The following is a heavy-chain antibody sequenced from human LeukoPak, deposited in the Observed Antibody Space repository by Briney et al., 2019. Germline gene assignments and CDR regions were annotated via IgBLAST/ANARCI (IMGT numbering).Heavy chain of an antibody. D-gene: IGHD6-13*01. V-gene: IGHV3-21*01. CDR1: GFSFGTYS. CDR3: ARGRSSRLSFPAIDS. J-gene: IGHJ4*02. Sequence: KSGGSLRLSCAGSGFSFGTYSMNWVRQAPGKGLEWVSSINNSSSFIYYADSVKGRFTISRDNAKNSLHLQMNSLRAEDTAVYYCARGRSSRLSFPAIDSWGQGTLVTVSS. CDR2: INNSSSFI.